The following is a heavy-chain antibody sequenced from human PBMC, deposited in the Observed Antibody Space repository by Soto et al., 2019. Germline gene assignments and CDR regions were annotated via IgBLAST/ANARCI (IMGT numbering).Heavy chain of an antibody. Sequence: QITLKESGPTLVKPTQTLTLTCTLSGFSLNTGGLGLGWSRPPPGTALERLALIFCNADKRYNPSLKRTLTITKDTSKNQVVLTRTDMDPVDTATDYCAHRGYGDYPRDNWFDPWGQGNLVTVAA. V-gene: IGHV2-5*01. CDR2: IFCNADK. CDR3: AHRGYGDYPRDNWFDP. J-gene: IGHJ5*02. D-gene: IGHD4-17*01. CDR1: GFSLNTGGLG.